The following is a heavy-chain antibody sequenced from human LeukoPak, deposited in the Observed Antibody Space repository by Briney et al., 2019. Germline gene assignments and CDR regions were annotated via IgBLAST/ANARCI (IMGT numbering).Heavy chain of an antibody. CDR2: IMPSGSIT. V-gene: IGHV1-46*01. CDR3: AGEWPNTYWFDP. CDR1: GYTFTSYY. J-gene: IGHJ5*02. Sequence: ASVKVSCKASGYTFTSYYFHWVRQAPGQGLEWMGIIMPSGSITAYTQKFQGRVTMTRDTSTSTVYMELSSLRSEDTAVYYCAGEWPNTYWFDPWGQGTLVTVSS. D-gene: IGHD1/OR15-1a*01.